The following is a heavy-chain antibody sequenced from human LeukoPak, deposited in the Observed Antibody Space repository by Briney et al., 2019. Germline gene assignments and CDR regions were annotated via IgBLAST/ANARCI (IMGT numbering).Heavy chain of an antibody. J-gene: IGHJ5*02. D-gene: IGHD1-7*01. CDR3: ARSSNNWNYFYNWFDP. CDR1: GYTFTNYW. CDR2: IYPGDSDT. Sequence: RGESLKISCEGSGYTFTNYWIGWVRLMPGKGLEWMGIIYPGDSDTRYSPSFQGQVTISADKSISTAYLQWSSLKASDTAMYYCARSSNNWNYFYNWFDPWGQGTLVTVSS. V-gene: IGHV5-51*01.